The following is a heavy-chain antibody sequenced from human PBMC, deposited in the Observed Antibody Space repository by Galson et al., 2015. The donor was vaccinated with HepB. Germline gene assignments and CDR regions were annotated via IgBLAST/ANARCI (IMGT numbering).Heavy chain of an antibody. CDR3: ARLYSYCSSTSCYYGFDY. CDR1: GYSFTSYW. D-gene: IGHD2-2*01. J-gene: IGHJ4*02. V-gene: IGHV5-10-1*01. CDR2: IDPSDSYT. Sequence: QSGAEVKKPGESLRISCKGSGYSFTSYWISWVRQMPGKGLEWMGRIDPSDSYTNYSPSFQGHVTISADKSISTAYLQWSSLKASDTAMYYCARLYSYCSSTSCYYGFDYWGQGTLVTVSS.